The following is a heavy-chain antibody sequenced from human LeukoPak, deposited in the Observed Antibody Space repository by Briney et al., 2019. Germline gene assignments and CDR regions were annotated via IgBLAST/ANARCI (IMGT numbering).Heavy chain of an antibody. Sequence: KPSETLSLTCTVSGGSISSYYWSWIRQPPGKGLEWIGYIHYSGSTKYNPSLKSRVTISVDTSKNQFSLKLRSVTAADTAVYYCARGVDTEALDYWAQGTLITVSS. D-gene: IGHD5-18*01. CDR2: IHYSGST. V-gene: IGHV4-59*01. J-gene: IGHJ4*02. CDR3: ARGVDTEALDY. CDR1: GGSISSYY.